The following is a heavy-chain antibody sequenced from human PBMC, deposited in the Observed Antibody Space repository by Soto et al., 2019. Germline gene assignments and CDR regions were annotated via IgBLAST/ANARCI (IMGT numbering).Heavy chain of an antibody. CDR2: IYWDDDK. J-gene: IGHJ4*02. Sequence: QITLKESGPTLVKPTQTLTLTCTFSGFSLSSTRMAVGWIRQPPGKALEWLARIYWDDDKRYSPFLKSRLTITKDSSKNQVVLTMSHMDPVDTARYYCAHIVVAGLGYYFDYWGQGTLVTVSS. CDR3: AHIVVAGLGYYFDY. V-gene: IGHV2-5*02. CDR1: GFSLSSTRMA. D-gene: IGHD6-19*01.